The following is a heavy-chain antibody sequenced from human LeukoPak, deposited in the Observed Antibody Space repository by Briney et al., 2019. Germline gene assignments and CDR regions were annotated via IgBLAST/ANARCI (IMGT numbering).Heavy chain of an antibody. CDR1: GFPFSAYW. CDR2: IKEDGSVQ. Sequence: GGSLRLSCTASGFPFSAYWISWVRQAPGKGLEWVANIKEDGSVQDYADSVKGRFTISRDNAKNSLCLQMNSLRVDDTGVYYCVGQLLRVVWGKGTTVTVSS. D-gene: IGHD2-2*01. CDR3: VGQLLRVV. V-gene: IGHV3-7*01. J-gene: IGHJ6*04.